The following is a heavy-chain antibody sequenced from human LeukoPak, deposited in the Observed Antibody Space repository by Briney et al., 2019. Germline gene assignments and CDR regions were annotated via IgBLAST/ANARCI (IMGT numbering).Heavy chain of an antibody. J-gene: IGHJ4*02. CDR1: GFTFSSYA. V-gene: IGHV3-23*01. CDR2: ISGSGGST. CDR3: ARDGRPCSGGSCYWGGRNYFDY. Sequence: GGSLRLSCAASGFTFSSYAMSWVRQAPGKGLEWVSAISGSGGSTYYADSVKGRFTISRDNSKNTLYLQVNSLRAEDTAVYYCARDGRPCSGGSCYWGGRNYFDYWGQGTRVTVSS. D-gene: IGHD2-15*01.